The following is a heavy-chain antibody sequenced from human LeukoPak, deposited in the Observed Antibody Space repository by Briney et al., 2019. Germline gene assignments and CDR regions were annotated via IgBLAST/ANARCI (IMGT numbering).Heavy chain of an antibody. V-gene: IGHV3-23*01. CDR1: GFTFSSYA. D-gene: IGHD1-1*01. J-gene: IGHJ4*02. Sequence: GGSLRLSCAASGFTFSSYAMSWVRPAPGKGLEGVSSISGSDGSTRYSDSVKRRFTISRDNSNNTLYLQMNSLRAEDTAVYYCAKDAGTGQDYLDNWGQGTLVTVSS. CDR2: ISGSDGST. CDR3: AKDAGTGQDYLDN.